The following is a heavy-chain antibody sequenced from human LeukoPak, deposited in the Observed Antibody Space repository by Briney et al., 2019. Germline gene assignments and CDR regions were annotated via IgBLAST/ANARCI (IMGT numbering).Heavy chain of an antibody. CDR2: ISGSGGST. CDR3: AKASREWELTNFDY. V-gene: IGHV3-23*01. J-gene: IGHJ4*02. CDR1: GFTFSSYA. D-gene: IGHD1-26*01. Sequence: GGSLRLSCAASGFTFSSYAMSWVRQAPGKGLEWVSAISGSGGSTYYADSVKGRFTISRDNSKNTLYLQMNGLRAEDTAVYYCAKASREWELTNFDYWGQGTLVTVSS.